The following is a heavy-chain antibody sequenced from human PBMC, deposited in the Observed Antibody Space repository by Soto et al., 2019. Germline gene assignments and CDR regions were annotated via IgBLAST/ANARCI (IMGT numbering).Heavy chain of an antibody. D-gene: IGHD6-6*01. J-gene: IGHJ5*02. CDR1: GYTFTSYG. V-gene: IGHV1-18*01. CDR2: ISAYNGNT. CDR3: AAYSSSPGFWFDP. Sequence: ASVKVSCKASGYTFTSYGISWVRQAPGQGLEWMGWISAYNGNTNYAQKLQGRVTMTTDTSTNTAYMELRSLRSDDTAVYYCAAYSSSPGFWFDPWGQGTLVTVSS.